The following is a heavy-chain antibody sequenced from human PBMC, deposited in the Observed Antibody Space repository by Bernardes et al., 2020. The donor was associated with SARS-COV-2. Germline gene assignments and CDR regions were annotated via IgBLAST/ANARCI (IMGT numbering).Heavy chain of an antibody. D-gene: IGHD1-26*01. V-gene: IGHV3-66*02. J-gene: IGHJ4*02. CDR2: FYTGDST. CDR1: GFTVSGIY. Sequence: SLRLSCAASGFTVSGIYMSWVRQAPGKGLECVSFFYTGDSTYYTDSVKGRFTISRDNSKNTLYLQMNSLRAEDTAMYFCAIPLSVGYDYWGQGTLVTVSS. CDR3: AIPLSVGYDY.